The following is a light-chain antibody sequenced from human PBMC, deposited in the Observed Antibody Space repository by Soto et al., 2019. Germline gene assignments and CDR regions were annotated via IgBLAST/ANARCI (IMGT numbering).Light chain of an antibody. CDR3: CSYAGSSTFYV. CDR2: EVS. CDR1: SSDVGSYNL. J-gene: IGLJ1*01. Sequence: QLVLTQPASVSGSPGQSITISCTGTSSDVGSYNLVSWCQQHPGKAPKLMIYEVSKRPSGVSNRFSGSKSGNTASLTISGLQAEDEADYYCCSYAGSSTFYVFGTGTKVTVL. V-gene: IGLV2-23*02.